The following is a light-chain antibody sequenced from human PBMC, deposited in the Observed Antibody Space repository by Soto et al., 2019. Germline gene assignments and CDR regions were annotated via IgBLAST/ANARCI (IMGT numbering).Light chain of an antibody. V-gene: IGLV2-14*01. Sequence: QSVLTQPASVSGTLGQSITISCTGTSSDVGGYNYVSWCQQHPDKAPKLIISEVSDRPSGVSHRFSGSKTGNTASLTISGLLAEDEADYYCSSYAVNRTYVFGSGTKSPS. CDR1: SSDVGGYNY. CDR2: EVS. J-gene: IGLJ1*01. CDR3: SSYAVNRTYV.